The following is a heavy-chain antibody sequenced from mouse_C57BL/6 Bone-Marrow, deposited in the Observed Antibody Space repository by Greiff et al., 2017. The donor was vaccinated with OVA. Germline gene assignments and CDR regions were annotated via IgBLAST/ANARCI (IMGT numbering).Heavy chain of an antibody. CDR1: GYTFTDYN. CDR3: ARSPIYYYGSSYVSYAMDY. V-gene: IGHV1-18*01. D-gene: IGHD1-1*01. J-gene: IGHJ4*01. CDR2: INPNNGGT. Sequence: EVQLQQSGPELVKPGASVKIPCKASGYTFTDYNMDWVKQSHGKSLEWIGDINPNNGGTIYNQKFKGKATLTVDKSSSTAYMELRSLTSEDTAVYYCARSPIYYYGSSYVSYAMDYWGQGTSVTVSS.